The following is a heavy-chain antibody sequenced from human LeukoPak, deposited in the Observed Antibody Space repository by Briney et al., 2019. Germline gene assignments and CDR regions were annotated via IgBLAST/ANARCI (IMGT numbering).Heavy chain of an antibody. V-gene: IGHV3-23*01. Sequence: GGSLRLSCAASGFTFSSYAVSWVRQAPGKGLEWVPSISGSGGSTYSADSVKGRFTISRDNSKNTLYLQMNSLRAEDTALYYCAKDRSCTNDICHGDFDYWGQGTLVTVSS. CDR3: AKDRSCTNDICHGDFDY. CDR2: ISGSGGST. CDR1: GFTFSSYA. J-gene: IGHJ4*02. D-gene: IGHD2-8*01.